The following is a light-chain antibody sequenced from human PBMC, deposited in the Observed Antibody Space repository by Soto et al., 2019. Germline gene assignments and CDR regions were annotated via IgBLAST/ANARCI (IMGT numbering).Light chain of an antibody. CDR2: GAS. CDR1: QGVSRK. J-gene: IGKJ1*01. Sequence: VMTPSPATPSVASGERVTFPLRASQGVSRKLAWYQHKPGQAPRLLISGASTGATGIPARFSGSGSGTEFTLTISSLQSEDFAVYSCQQYGSSPRTFGQGTKVDI. V-gene: IGKV3-15*01. CDR3: QQYGSSPRT.